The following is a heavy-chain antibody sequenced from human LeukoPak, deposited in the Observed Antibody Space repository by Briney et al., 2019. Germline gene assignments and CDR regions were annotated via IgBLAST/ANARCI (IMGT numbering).Heavy chain of an antibody. V-gene: IGHV1-69*06. CDR3: AGGRTDIVVVPATLRNYYFDY. D-gene: IGHD2-2*01. Sequence: SVKVSCKASGCTFSSYAISWVRQAPGQGLEWMGGIIPIFGTANYAQKFQGRVTTTADKATSTAYMELSSLRSEDTAVYYCAGGRTDIVVVPATLRNYYFDYWGQGTLVTVSS. CDR1: GCTFSSYA. J-gene: IGHJ4*02. CDR2: IIPIFGTA.